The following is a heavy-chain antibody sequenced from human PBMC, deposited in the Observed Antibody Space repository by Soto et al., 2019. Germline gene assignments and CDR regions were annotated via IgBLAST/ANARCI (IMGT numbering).Heavy chain of an antibody. CDR2: INAGNGNT. CDR1: GYTFTSYA. V-gene: IGHV1-3*01. Sequence: GASVKVSCKASGYTFTSYAMHWVRQAPGQRLEWMGWINAGNGNTKYSQKFQGRVTITRDTSASTAYMELSSLRSEDSAVYYCARGPGPTIFGVVIITYWFDPWGQGTLVTVSS. D-gene: IGHD3-3*01. CDR3: ARGPGPTIFGVVIITYWFDP. J-gene: IGHJ5*02.